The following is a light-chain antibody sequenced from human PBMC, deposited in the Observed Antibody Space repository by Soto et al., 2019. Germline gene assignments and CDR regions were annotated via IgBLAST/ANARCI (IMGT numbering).Light chain of an antibody. CDR2: GAS. CDR1: QSISSSY. J-gene: IGKJ3*01. CDR3: QQYGSSLFL. Sequence: EIVLTQSPGTLSLSPGERATLSCRASQSISSSYLAWYQQKPGQAPRLLVYGASSRATGIPDRFSGSGSGTELPLTISRLEPEDFAVDYCQQYGSSLFLFGPGTKVDIK. V-gene: IGKV3-20*01.